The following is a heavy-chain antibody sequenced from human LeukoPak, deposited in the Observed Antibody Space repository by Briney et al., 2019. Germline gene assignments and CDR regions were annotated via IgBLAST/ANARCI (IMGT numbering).Heavy chain of an antibody. Sequence: GGSLRLSCAASGFTFSSYWMSWVRQAPGKGLEWVANIKQDGSEKYYVDSVKGRFTISRDNAKNSLYLQMNSLRAEDTAVYYCARAHSSGWGYYFDYWGQGTLVTVSS. CDR2: IKQDGSEK. V-gene: IGHV3-7*01. D-gene: IGHD6-19*01. CDR1: GFTFSSYW. J-gene: IGHJ4*02. CDR3: ARAHSSGWGYYFDY.